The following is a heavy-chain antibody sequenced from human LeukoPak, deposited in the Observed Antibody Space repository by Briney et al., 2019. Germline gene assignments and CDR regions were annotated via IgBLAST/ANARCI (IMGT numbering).Heavy chain of an antibody. V-gene: IGHV3-74*01. J-gene: IGHJ4*02. CDR2: IKSDGSST. CDR1: GFTFSSYW. Sequence: GGSLRLSCAASGFTFSSYWMHWVRQAPGKGLVWVSDIKSDGSSTSYADSVKGRFTVSRDNAKNTLYLQMNGLRAEDTAVYYCARVDGGNTAYNYWGQGTLVTVSS. D-gene: IGHD4-23*01. CDR3: ARVDGGNTAYNY.